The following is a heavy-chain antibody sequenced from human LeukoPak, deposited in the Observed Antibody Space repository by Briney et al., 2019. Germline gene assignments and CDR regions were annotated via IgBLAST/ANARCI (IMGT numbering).Heavy chain of an antibody. V-gene: IGHV3-53*01. D-gene: IGHD3-9*01. CDR2: IYSGGST. J-gene: IGHJ4*02. Sequence: GGSLRLSCATSGFTVSSNYMSWVRQAPGKGLEWVSVIYSGGSTYYADSVKGRFTISGDNSKNTLYLQMNSLRAEDTAVYYCARVATGWGVDYFDYWGQGTLVTVSS. CDR3: ARVATGWGVDYFDY. CDR1: GFTVSSNY.